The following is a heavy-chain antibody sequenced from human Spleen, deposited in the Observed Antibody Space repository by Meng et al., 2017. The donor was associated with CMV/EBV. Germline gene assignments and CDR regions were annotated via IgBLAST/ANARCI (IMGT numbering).Heavy chain of an antibody. CDR3: ARDYQVRTLHLTGTPDY. CDR1: GYTFSSYD. CDR2: INPDNGNT. Sequence: ASVKVSCKTSGYTFSSYDINWVRQATGQGLEWMGWINPDNGNTGYAQKFQGRVTITRNTSGRTAYMELSSLRSEDTAVYYCARDYQVRTLHLTGTPDYWGQGTLVTVSS. V-gene: IGHV1-8*01. J-gene: IGHJ4*02. D-gene: IGHD1-7*01.